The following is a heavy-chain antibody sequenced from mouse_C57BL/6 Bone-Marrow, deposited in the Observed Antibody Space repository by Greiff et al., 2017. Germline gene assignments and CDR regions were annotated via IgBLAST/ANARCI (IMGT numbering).Heavy chain of an antibody. V-gene: IGHV1-69*01. CDR3: APLRGDWYFDV. CDR2: IEPSDSYT. CDR1: GYTFTSYW. D-gene: IGHD2-4*01. Sequence: VQLQQSGAELVMPGASVKLSCKASGYTFTSYWMHWVKQRPGQGLEWIGEIEPSDSYTNYNQKLKGKSTLTVDKSSSTAYMQLSSLTSEDSAVYCYAPLRGDWYFDVWGTGTTVTVSS. J-gene: IGHJ1*03.